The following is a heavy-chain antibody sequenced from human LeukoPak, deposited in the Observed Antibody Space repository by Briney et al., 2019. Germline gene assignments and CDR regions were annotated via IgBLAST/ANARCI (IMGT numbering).Heavy chain of an antibody. D-gene: IGHD3-10*01. J-gene: IGHJ6*04. V-gene: IGHV4-31*03. Sequence: SETLSLTCTVSGGSISSGGYYWSWIRQHPGKGLEWIGYIYYSGSTYYNPSLKSRVTISVDTSKNQFSLKLSSVTAADTAVYYCARLPPMVRGMDVWGKGTTVTVSS. CDR2: IYYSGST. CDR3: ARLPPMVRGMDV. CDR1: GGSISSGGYY.